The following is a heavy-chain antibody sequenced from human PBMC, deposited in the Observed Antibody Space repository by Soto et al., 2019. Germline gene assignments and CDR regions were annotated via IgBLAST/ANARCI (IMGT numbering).Heavy chain of an antibody. Sequence: PGGSLRLSCAASGFTFSSYGMHWVRQAPGKGLEWVAVIWYDGSNKYYADSVKGRFTISRDNSKNTLYLQMNSLRAEDTAVYYCAREGNILTGYYSPVYYYGMAVWGQGTTVTVPS. J-gene: IGHJ6*02. CDR2: IWYDGSNK. V-gene: IGHV3-33*01. D-gene: IGHD3-9*01. CDR1: GFTFSSYG. CDR3: AREGNILTGYYSPVYYYGMAV.